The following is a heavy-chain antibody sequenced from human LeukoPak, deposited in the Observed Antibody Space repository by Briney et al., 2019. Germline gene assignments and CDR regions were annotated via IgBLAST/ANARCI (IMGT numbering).Heavy chain of an antibody. CDR2: INHSGST. V-gene: IGHV4-34*01. CDR1: GGSFSGYY. Sequence: PSETLSLTCAVYGGSFSGYYWSWIRQPPGKGLEWIGEINHSGSTNYNPSLKSRVTISVDTSKNQFSLKLSSVTASDTAVSYCARGGHPDSWGQGTLVPAPS. CDR3: ARGGHPDS. J-gene: IGHJ4*02.